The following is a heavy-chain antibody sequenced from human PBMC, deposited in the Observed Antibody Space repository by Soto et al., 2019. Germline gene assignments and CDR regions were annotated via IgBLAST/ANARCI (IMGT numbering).Heavy chain of an antibody. D-gene: IGHD6-6*01. CDR3: VKDFSIAARQPSYDY. V-gene: IGHV3-64D*06. CDR1: GLTFSSYV. CDR2: ISSNGGST. Sequence: EVQLVESGGGLVQPGGSLRLSCSASGLTFSSYVLHWVRQAPGKGLEYVSAISSNGGSTYYADSVKGRFTISRDNSKXXXXXXXXXXXAEDTAVYYCVKDFSIAARQPSYDYWGQGTLVTVSS. J-gene: IGHJ4*02.